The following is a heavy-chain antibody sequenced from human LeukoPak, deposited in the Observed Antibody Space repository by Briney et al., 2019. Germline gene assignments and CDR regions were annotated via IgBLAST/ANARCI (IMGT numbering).Heavy chain of an antibody. CDR1: GGSISSYY. Sequence: PSETLSLTCTVSGGSISSYYWSWIRQPPGKGLEWIGYIYYSGSTNYNPSLKSRVTISVDTSNNQFSLKLSSVTAADTAVYYCARDGYCSGSACYAPINWGQGTLVTVSS. CDR2: IYYSGST. V-gene: IGHV4-59*01. CDR3: ARDGYCSGSACYAPIN. J-gene: IGHJ4*02. D-gene: IGHD2-15*01.